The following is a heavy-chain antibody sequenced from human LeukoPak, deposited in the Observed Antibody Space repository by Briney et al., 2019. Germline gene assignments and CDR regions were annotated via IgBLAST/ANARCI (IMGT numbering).Heavy chain of an antibody. Sequence: SETLSLTCAVSGGSISSSNWWSWVRQPPGKGLEWIGEIYHSGTTNYNPSLKSRVTISVDESKNQFSLNLSSVTAADTAVYYCARSSSATTYHYWGQGTLVTVSS. J-gene: IGHJ4*02. CDR2: IYHSGTT. CDR1: GGSISSSNW. D-gene: IGHD4-17*01. V-gene: IGHV4-4*02. CDR3: ARSSSATTYHY.